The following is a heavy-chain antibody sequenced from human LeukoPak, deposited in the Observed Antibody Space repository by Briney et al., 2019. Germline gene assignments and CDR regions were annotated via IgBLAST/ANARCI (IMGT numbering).Heavy chain of an antibody. CDR1: GFTFSSYA. J-gene: IGHJ5*02. CDR3: ARGRPTGITIFGVVIQNWFDP. D-gene: IGHD3-3*01. CDR2: ISYDGSNK. Sequence: PGRSLRLSCAASGFTFSSYAMHWVRQAPGKGLEWVAVISYDGSNKYYADSVKRRFTISRDNSKNTLYLQMNSLRAEDTAVYYCARGRPTGITIFGVVIQNWFDPWGQGTLVTVSS. V-gene: IGHV3-30-3*01.